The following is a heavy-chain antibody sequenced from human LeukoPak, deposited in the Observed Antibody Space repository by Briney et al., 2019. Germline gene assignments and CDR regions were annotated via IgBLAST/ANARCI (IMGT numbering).Heavy chain of an antibody. J-gene: IGHJ5*02. CDR1: GGSISGYF. V-gene: IGHV4-59*01. CDR3: AREGYYDILTGYYHNWFDP. D-gene: IGHD3-9*01. CDR2: IYYSGST. Sequence: SETLSLTCTVSGGSISGYFWSWIRQPPGKGLEWIEYIYYSGSTNYNPSLESRVTMSVDTSKNQFSLKLASVTAADTAVYYCAREGYYDILTGYYHNWFDPWGQGTLVTVSS.